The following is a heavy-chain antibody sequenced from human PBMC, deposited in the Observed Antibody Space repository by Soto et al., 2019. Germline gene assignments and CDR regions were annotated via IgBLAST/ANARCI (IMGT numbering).Heavy chain of an antibody. J-gene: IGHJ5*02. CDR3: ARDASRDSSARGWFDP. CDR1: GFTFRSFT. CDR2: ISSNSAYI. D-gene: IGHD6-13*01. Sequence: LRLSCAASGFTFRSFTMNWVRQAPGKGLEWVSTISSNSAYIYYTDALRGRFTISRDNAKNSLHLQMNSLRAEDTAVYYCARDASRDSSARGWFDPWGPGTLVTVSS. V-gene: IGHV3-21*01.